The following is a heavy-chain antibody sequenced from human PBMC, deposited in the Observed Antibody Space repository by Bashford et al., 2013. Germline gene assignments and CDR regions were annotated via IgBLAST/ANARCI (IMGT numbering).Heavy chain of an antibody. D-gene: IGHD3-22*01. Sequence: ASVKVSCKASGYTFSDYYLHWVRQAPGQGLEWMGWINPNPNSGATKYAEMFQGRVTMTRDTSTSTVYMALSSLRSEDTAMYYCARVQTGYYDSSVYYWDFWGQGTLVTVSS. J-gene: IGHJ4*02. CDR3: ARVQTGYYDSSVYYWDF. CDR2: INPNPNSGAT. V-gene: IGHV1-2*02. CDR1: GYTFSDYY.